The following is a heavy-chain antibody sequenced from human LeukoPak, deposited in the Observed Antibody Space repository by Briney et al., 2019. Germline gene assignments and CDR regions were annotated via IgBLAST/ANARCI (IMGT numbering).Heavy chain of an antibody. CDR3: ARGGGSFVPYFDY. V-gene: IGHV4-59*01. D-gene: IGHD1-26*01. CDR1: SGSISSDY. CDR2: IYYTGSI. Sequence: PSETLSLTCTVSSGSISSDYWSWIPRPPGKGLEWSGYIYYTGSINYKPSLKSRVTISVDTSKNQFSLRLSSVTAADTAMYYCARGGGSFVPYFDYWGQGTQVTVSS. J-gene: IGHJ4*02.